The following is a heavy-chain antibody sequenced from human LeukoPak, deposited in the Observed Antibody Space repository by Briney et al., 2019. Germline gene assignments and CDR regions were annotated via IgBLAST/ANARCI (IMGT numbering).Heavy chain of an antibody. CDR3: ARFYDSSGYSASYFDY. D-gene: IGHD3-22*01. CDR1: GGTFSRYA. J-gene: IGHJ4*02. Sequence: SVKVSCKASGGTFSRYAISWVRQAPGQGLEWMGGIIPIFGTANYAQKFQGRVTITADESTSTAYMELSSLRSEDTAVYYCARFYDSSGYSASYFDYWGQGTLVTVSS. V-gene: IGHV1-69*13. CDR2: IIPIFGTA.